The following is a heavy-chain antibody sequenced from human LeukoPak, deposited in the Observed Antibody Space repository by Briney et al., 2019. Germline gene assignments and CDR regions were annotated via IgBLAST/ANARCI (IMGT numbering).Heavy chain of an antibody. CDR2: IDTSGST. CDR3: ARDGRNSVVREDYSYSYYYYMDV. V-gene: IGHV4-4*07. J-gene: IGHJ6*03. CDR1: DDSITMYY. D-gene: IGHD3-10*01. Sequence: PSETLSLTCSVSDDSITMYYWSWIRQPAGKGLEWIGRIDTSGSTNYNPSLKSRVTISVDSSKRQFSLKLRSVTAADTAVYYCARDGRNSVVREDYSYSYYYYMDVWGKGTTVTISS.